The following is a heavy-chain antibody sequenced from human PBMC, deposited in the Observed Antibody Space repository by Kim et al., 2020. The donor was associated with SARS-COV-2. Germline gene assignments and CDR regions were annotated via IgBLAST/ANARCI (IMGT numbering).Heavy chain of an antibody. D-gene: IGHD3-10*01. Sequence: GGSLRLSCAASGFTFSNAWMSWVRQAPGKGLEWVGRIKSKTDGGTTDYASPVKGRFTISRDDSKNTLYLQMNSLKTEDTAVYYCTLRVVRGVTDYYYGMDVWGQGTTVTVSS. CDR3: TLRVVRGVTDYYYGMDV. CDR2: IKSKTDGGTT. CDR1: GFTFSNAW. V-gene: IGHV3-15*01. J-gene: IGHJ6*02.